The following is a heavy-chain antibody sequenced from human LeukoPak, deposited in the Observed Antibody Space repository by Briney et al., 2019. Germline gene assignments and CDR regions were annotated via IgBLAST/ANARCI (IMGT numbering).Heavy chain of an antibody. J-gene: IGHJ4*02. CDR3: ARDRDWVTDY. CDR1: GFTFSSYW. CDR2: IKGDGSDK. D-gene: IGHD3-9*01. V-gene: IGHV3-7*05. Sequence: GGSLRLSCAASGFTFSSYWMTCVRQAPGTGLEWVATIKGDGSDKYYVDSVKGRFTVSRDNAKNSLYLQMNSLRAEDTAVYHCARDRDWVTDYWGQGTLVTVSS.